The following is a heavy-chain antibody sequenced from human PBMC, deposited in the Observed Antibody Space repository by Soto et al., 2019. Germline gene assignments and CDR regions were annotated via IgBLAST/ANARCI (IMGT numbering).Heavy chain of an antibody. J-gene: IGHJ6*02. CDR3: ARDEGTGTTYSSYYYYGMDV. CDR1: GFTFSSYG. CDR2: IWYDGSNK. D-gene: IGHD1-7*01. V-gene: IGHV3-33*01. Sequence: GGSLRLSCAASGFTFSSYGMHWVRQAPGKGLEWVAVIWYDGSNKYYADSVKGRFTISRDNSKNTLYLQMNSLRAEDTAVYYCARDEGTGTTYSSYYYYGMDVWGQGTTVTVSS.